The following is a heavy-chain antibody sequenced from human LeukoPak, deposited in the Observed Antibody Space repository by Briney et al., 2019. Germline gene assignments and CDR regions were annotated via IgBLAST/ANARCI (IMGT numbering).Heavy chain of an antibody. CDR2: ISSSSSYI. Sequence: GGSLRLSCGASGFSFTTYWMAWVRQAPGKGLEWVSSISSSSSYIYYADSVKGRFTISRDNAKNSLYLQMNSLRVEDTAVYYCAKRWSGYLGDYWGQGTLVTVSS. D-gene: IGHD3-3*01. CDR3: AKRWSGYLGDY. J-gene: IGHJ4*02. V-gene: IGHV3-21*01. CDR1: GFSFTTYW.